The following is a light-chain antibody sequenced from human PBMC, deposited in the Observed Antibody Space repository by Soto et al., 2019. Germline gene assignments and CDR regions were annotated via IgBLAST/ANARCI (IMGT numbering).Light chain of an antibody. CDR2: DAS. V-gene: IGKV3-11*01. CDR3: QQRTNWPLT. J-gene: IGKJ4*01. Sequence: EIVLTQSPATLSLSPGERATLSCRASQSVGSSLAWYQQKPGQAPRLLIYDASTRGTGIPARFSGSGSGTDFTLTISRLEPEDFAVYYCQQRTNWPLTFGGGTKVEIK. CDR1: QSVGSS.